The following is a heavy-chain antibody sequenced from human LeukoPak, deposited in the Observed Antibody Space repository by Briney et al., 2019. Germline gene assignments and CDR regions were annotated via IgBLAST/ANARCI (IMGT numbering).Heavy chain of an antibody. CDR2: IYYGGST. CDR1: GGSISSYY. CDR3: ARQDEFAVDY. J-gene: IGHJ4*02. Sequence: SETLSLTCTVSGGSISSYYWSWIRQPPGKGLEWIGYIYYGGSTNYNPSLKSRVTISVDTSKNQFSLKLSSVTAADTAVYYCARQDEFAVDYWGQGTLVTVSS. D-gene: IGHD2-21*01. V-gene: IGHV4-59*08.